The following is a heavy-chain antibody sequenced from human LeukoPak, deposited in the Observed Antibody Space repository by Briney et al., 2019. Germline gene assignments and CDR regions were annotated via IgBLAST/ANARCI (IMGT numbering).Heavy chain of an antibody. Sequence: GGSLRLSCAASGFSFSTYAMTWVRQAPGKGLEWVSTISGSGGSTHYADSVKGRFTISRDNSKNTLYLQMDSLRVEDTAVFYCAKVSFDGGVIPYFDSWGQGTVVTVSS. CDR1: GFSFSTYA. J-gene: IGHJ4*02. D-gene: IGHD3-16*02. CDR3: AKVSFDGGVIPYFDS. CDR2: ISGSGGST. V-gene: IGHV3-23*01.